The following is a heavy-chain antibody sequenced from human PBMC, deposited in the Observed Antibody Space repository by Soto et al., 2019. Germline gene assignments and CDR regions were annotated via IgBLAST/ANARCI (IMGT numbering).Heavy chain of an antibody. CDR2: ISAYNGNT. CDR1: GYTFTSYG. J-gene: IGHJ6*02. D-gene: IGHD4-17*01. V-gene: IGHV1-18*01. CDR3: ERDLPSDGDYDRYYYSGMDV. Sequence: QVKLVQSGAEVKKPGASVKVSCKASGYTFTSYGISWVRQAPGQGLEWMGWISAYNGNTNYAQKLQGRVTMTTDTSTRAADMEVRSLRSDDTAGYYCERDLPSDGDYDRYYYSGMDVWGQGTTVTVS.